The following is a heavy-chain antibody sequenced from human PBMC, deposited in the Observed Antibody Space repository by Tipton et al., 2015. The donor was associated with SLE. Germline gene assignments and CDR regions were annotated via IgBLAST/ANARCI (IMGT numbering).Heavy chain of an antibody. J-gene: IGHJ4*02. CDR1: GGSISSSSYY. V-gene: IGHV4-39*07. CDR2: IYYSGST. Sequence: TLSLTCTVSGGSISSSSYYWGWIRQPPGKGLEWIGSIYYSGSTYYNPSLKSRVTISVDTSKNQFSLKLSYVTAADTAVYYCASIVAAAGTRYFDYWGQGTLVTVSS. CDR3: ASIVAAAGTRYFDY. D-gene: IGHD6-13*01.